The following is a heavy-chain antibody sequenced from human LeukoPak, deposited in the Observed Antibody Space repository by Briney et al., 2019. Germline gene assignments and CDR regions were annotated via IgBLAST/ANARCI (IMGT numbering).Heavy chain of an antibody. V-gene: IGHV1-69*13. CDR1: GGTFSSYA. D-gene: IGHD1-26*01. CDR2: IIPIFGTA. CDR3: ARGRGYSGSYYNFDY. J-gene: IGHJ4*02. Sequence: SVKVSCKASGGTFSSYAISWVRQAPGQGLEWMGGIIPIFGTANYAQKFQGRVTITADESTSTAYMELGSLRSEDTAVYYCARGRGYSGSYYNFDYWGQGTLVTVSS.